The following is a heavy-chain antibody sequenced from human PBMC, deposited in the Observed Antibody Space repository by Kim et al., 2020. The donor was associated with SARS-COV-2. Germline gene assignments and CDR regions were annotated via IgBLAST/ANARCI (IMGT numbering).Heavy chain of an antibody. Sequence: GGSLRLSCAASGFTFSSYAMSWVRQAPGKGLEWVSAISGSGGSTYYADSVKGRFTISRDNSKNTLYLQMNSLRAEDTAVYYCAKGRMDLAAAGTEGGFDYWGQGTLVTVSS. J-gene: IGHJ4*02. D-gene: IGHD6-13*01. CDR3: AKGRMDLAAAGTEGGFDY. CDR1: GFTFSSYA. CDR2: ISGSGGST. V-gene: IGHV3-23*01.